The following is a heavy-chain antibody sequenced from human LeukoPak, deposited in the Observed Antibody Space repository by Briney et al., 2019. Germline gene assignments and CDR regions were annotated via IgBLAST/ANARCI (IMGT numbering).Heavy chain of an antibody. J-gene: IGHJ4*02. CDR3: ARDGSLSMAVAGSTFDY. V-gene: IGHV1-69*01. CDR1: GGTFSSYA. CDR2: IIPIFGTA. D-gene: IGHD6-19*01. Sequence: GSSVKVSCKASGGTFSSYAISWVRQAPGQGLEWMGGIIPIFGTANYAQKFQGRVTITADESTSTAYMELSSLRSEDTAVYYCARDGSLSMAVAGSTFDYWGQGTLVTVSS.